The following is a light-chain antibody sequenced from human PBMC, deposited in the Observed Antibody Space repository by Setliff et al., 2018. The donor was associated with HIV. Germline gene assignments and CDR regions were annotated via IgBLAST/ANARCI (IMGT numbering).Light chain of an antibody. CDR2: EVT. CDR3: CSYASSSTSLYV. CDR1: SSDVGSYKL. Sequence: QSALTQPASVSGSPGQSITISCTGTSSDVGSYKLVSWYQQHPGKAPKVMIYEVTKRPSGVSNRFSGSKSANTASLTISGLQAEDEADYYCCSYASSSTSLYVFGTGTKVTVL. J-gene: IGLJ1*01. V-gene: IGLV2-23*02.